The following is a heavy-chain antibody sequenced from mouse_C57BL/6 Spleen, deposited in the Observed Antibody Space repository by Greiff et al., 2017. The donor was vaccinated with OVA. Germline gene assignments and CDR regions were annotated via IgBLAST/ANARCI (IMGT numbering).Heavy chain of an antibody. D-gene: IGHD6-1*01. J-gene: IGHJ4*01. CDR2: IYPGDGDT. Sequence: QVQLQQSGPELVKPGASVKISCKASGYAFSSSWMNWVKQRPGKGLEWIGRIYPGDGDTNYNGKFKGKATLTADKSSSTAYMQLSSLTSEDSAVYFCARPHPAHGYAMDYWGQGTSVTVSS. V-gene: IGHV1-82*01. CDR3: ARPHPAHGYAMDY. CDR1: GYAFSSSW.